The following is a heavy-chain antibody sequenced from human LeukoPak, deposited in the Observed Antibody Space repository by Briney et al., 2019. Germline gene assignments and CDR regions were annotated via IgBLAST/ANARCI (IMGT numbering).Heavy chain of an antibody. Sequence: PGGSLRLSCAASGFTFSSYEMNWVRQAPGKGLEWVSYISGRGSTIYYADSVKGRFTISRDNAKNSLYLQMNSLRAEDTAVYYCATYLTVTLDYWGQGTLVTVSS. J-gene: IGHJ4*02. D-gene: IGHD4-17*01. CDR3: ATYLTVTLDY. CDR1: GFTFSSYE. CDR2: ISGRGSTI. V-gene: IGHV3-48*03.